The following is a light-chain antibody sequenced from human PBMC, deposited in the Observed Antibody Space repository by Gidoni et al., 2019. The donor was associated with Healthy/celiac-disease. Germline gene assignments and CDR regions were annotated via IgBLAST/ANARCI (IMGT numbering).Light chain of an antibody. CDR1: QSLTTNL. J-gene: IGKJ1*01. V-gene: IGKV3-20*01. CDR2: GAS. CDR3: QQYARSPPT. Sequence: EIVLTQAPGTLSLSLGERATLSCRASQSLTTNLLGWYQKKTGQAPRLRIYGASSRAADIPDRFSGSGSGTDFTLTISRLEPEDFAVYYCQQYARSPPTFGPXTKVEIK.